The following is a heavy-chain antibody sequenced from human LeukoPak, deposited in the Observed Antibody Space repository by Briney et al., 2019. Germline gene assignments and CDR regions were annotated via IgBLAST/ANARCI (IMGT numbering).Heavy chain of an antibody. CDR2: IYSDVST. D-gene: IGHD3-10*01. Sequence: PGGSLRLSCAPSGFNANTNYSSCVREAPQEGLESVSVIYSDVSTYYAESVKGRFTISRDNSKNTMSLQMNTLRADDSAVYYCASEALSGSGGTRYYFAYWGQGALVTVSS. CDR1: GFNANTNY. CDR3: ASEALSGSGGTRYYFAY. J-gene: IGHJ4*02. V-gene: IGHV3-66*01.